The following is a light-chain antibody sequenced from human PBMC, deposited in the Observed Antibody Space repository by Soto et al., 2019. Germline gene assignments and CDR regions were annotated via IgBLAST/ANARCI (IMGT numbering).Light chain of an antibody. CDR1: QGISSA. CDR3: QQFNSYPQYT. Sequence: AIQLTQSPSSLSASVGDRVTITCRASQGISSALAWYQQKPGKAPKLLIYDASSLESGVPSRFSGSGSGTDFTLTISSLQPGDFATYYCQQFNSYPQYTFGQGTKLEIK. V-gene: IGKV1-13*02. CDR2: DAS. J-gene: IGKJ2*01.